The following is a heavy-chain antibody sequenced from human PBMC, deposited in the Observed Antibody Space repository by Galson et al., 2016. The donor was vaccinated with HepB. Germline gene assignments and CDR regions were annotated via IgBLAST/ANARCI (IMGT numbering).Heavy chain of an antibody. V-gene: IGHV2-5*02. CDR3: ANRRRYSWIAGWADYWYFDL. Sequence: PALVKPTQTLTLTCTFSGFSLSTSGVGVGWIRQPPGKALEWLALIYWDDDKRFSPSLKSRLTITRDTSKNQVVLTMNNMDPMDTATYYCANRRRYSWIAGWADYWYFDLWGRGTLVTVSS. J-gene: IGHJ2*01. CDR1: GFSLSTSGVG. CDR2: IYWDDDK. D-gene: IGHD1-1*01.